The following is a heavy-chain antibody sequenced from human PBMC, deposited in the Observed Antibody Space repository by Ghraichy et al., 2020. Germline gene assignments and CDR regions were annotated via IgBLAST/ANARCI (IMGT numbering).Heavy chain of an antibody. CDR2: INAGNGNT. CDR1: GYTFTSYA. V-gene: IGHV1-3*01. D-gene: IGHD2-2*01. CDR3: ARFCSSTSCNWGRSDY. Sequence: ASVKVSCKASGYTFTSYAMHWVRQAPGQRLEWMGWINAGNGNTKYSQKFQGRVTTTRDTSASTAYMELSSLRSEDTAVYYCARFCSSTSCNWGRSDYWGQGTLVTVSS. J-gene: IGHJ4*02.